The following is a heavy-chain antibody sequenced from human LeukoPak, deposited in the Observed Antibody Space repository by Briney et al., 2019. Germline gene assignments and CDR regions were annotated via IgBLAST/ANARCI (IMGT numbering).Heavy chain of an antibody. V-gene: IGHV4-34*01. J-gene: IGHJ6*03. CDR1: GFTFSSYW. CDR3: ARLDIVVVPAARQYYYYMDV. D-gene: IGHD2-2*01. CDR2: INHSGST. Sequence: PVGSLRLSCAASGFTFSSYWMSWIRQPPGKGLEWIGEINHSGSTNYNPSLKSRVTISVDTSKNQFSLKLSSVTAADTAAYYCARLDIVVVPAARQYYYYMDVWGKGTTVTVSS.